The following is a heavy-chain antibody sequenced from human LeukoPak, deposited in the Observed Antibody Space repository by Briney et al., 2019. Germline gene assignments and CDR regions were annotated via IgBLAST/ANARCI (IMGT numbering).Heavy chain of an antibody. CDR2: ISTNMGDT. Sequence: ASVKVSCKASGYTFTRYGISWVRQAPGQGLEWMGWISTNMGDTKFAQNFQGRVTLTTDTSTSTGYMELRSLTSDDTAVYYCARRSGNWYRLDYWGQGTLVTVSS. D-gene: IGHD6-13*01. J-gene: IGHJ4*02. CDR3: ARRSGNWYRLDY. V-gene: IGHV1-18*01. CDR1: GYTFTRYG.